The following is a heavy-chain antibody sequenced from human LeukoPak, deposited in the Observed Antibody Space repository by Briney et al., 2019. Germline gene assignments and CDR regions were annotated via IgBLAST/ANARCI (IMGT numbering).Heavy chain of an antibody. V-gene: IGHV4-38-2*02. CDR2: VHHSGNT. CDR1: GDSISRDFY. Sequence: SETLSLTCTVSGDSISRDFYWAWLRRPPGKGLEWIGSVHHSGNTFYNPSLVSRITISADTSKNHFSLNLNSVTAADTSVYYCARGGRAFDVWGQGTLISVSP. J-gene: IGHJ3*01. CDR3: ARGGRAFDV.